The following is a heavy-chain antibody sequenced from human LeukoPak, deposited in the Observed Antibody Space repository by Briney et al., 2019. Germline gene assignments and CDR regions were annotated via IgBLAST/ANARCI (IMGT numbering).Heavy chain of an antibody. V-gene: IGHV3-30*02. D-gene: IGHD4-17*01. CDR2: IRYDGSNK. CDR3: AKDQATTVTTWFAY. J-gene: IGHJ4*02. CDR1: GFTFSNYG. Sequence: PGGSLRLSCAASGFTFSNYGMHWVRQAPGKGLEWVAFIRYDGSNKYYADSEKGRFTISRDNSKNTLYLQMNSLRAEDTAVYYCAKDQATTVTTWFAYWGQGTLVTVSS.